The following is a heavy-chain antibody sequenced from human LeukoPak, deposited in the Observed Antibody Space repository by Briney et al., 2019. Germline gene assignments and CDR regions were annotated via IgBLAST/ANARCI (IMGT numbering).Heavy chain of an antibody. CDR2: ISNDGSNK. V-gene: IGHV3-30*04. J-gene: IGHJ3*02. CDR1: RFTFSSYA. Sequence: AGGSLRLSCTASRFTFSSYAMHWVRQAPGKGLKWVAVISNDGSNKYYADSVKGRFTISRDNSKNTLYLQMNSLRAEDTAVYYCASHGSSWLPRGALDIWGQGTVVTVS. D-gene: IGHD6-13*01. CDR3: ASHGSSWLPRGALDI.